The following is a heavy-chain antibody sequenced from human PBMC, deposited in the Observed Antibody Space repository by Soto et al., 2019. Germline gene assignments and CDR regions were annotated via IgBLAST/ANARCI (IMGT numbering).Heavy chain of an antibody. CDR1: GYSFAGYY. J-gene: IGHJ4*02. CDR2: TNPNSGGT. Sequence: GASVKVSCKASGYSFAGYYLHWVRQAPGQGLEWTGWTNPNSGGTNYAQKFQGRVTMTRDTSISTAYMELTGLTSDDTAVYYCAKDESSTSYNYALDYWGQGTLVIVSS. D-gene: IGHD1-1*01. CDR3: AKDESSTSYNYALDY. V-gene: IGHV1-2*02.